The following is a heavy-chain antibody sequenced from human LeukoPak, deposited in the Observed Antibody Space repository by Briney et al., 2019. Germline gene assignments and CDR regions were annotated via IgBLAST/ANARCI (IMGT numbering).Heavy chain of an antibody. J-gene: IGHJ4*02. D-gene: IGHD3-10*01. Sequence: ASVKVSCKASGYTFTNYGISWVRQAPGQGLEWMGWISAYNGNTNYAQKLQGRVTMTRDTSTSTVYMELSSLRSEDTAVYYCARMARGFGELYFDYWGQGTLVTVSS. CDR2: ISAYNGNT. V-gene: IGHV1-18*01. CDR1: GYTFTNYG. CDR3: ARMARGFGELYFDY.